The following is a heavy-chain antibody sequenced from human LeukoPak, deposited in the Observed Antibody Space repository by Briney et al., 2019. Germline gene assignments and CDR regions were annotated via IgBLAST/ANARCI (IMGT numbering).Heavy chain of an antibody. CDR3: ARELGGGGLPYFDY. CDR2: IYSGATT. D-gene: IGHD3-16*01. Sequence: GGPLRLSCAASGFTVSSNYMSWVRQAPGKGLEWVSVIYSGATTYSADSVTGPSTISRDNSQNTLFLQLRSLTAEDTAMYYCARELGGGGLPYFDYWGRGTLVTVSS. CDR1: GFTVSSNY. V-gene: IGHV3-53*01. J-gene: IGHJ4*02.